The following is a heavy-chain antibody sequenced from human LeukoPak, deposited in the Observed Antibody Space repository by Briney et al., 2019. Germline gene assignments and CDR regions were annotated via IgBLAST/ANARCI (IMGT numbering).Heavy chain of an antibody. CDR2: IIPILGIA. Sequence: SMKVSCKASGYTFTSYTISWVRQAPGQGLEWMGRIIPILGIANYAQKFQGRVTITADKSTSTAYMELSSLRSEDTAVYYCARAIVVVPAAMGWFDPWGQGTLVTVSS. CDR3: ARAIVVVPAAMGWFDP. J-gene: IGHJ5*02. CDR1: GYTFTSYT. V-gene: IGHV1-69*02. D-gene: IGHD2-2*01.